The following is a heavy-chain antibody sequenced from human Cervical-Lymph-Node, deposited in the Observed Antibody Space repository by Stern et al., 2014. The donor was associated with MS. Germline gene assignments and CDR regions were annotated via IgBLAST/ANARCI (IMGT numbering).Heavy chain of an antibody. CDR1: GFSLNTRGVG. V-gene: IGHV2-5*02. CDR3: AHLSDFRTGTHSSSY. CDR2: IYWDDDK. D-gene: IGHD3-10*01. Sequence: QVTLRESGPTLVKPTQTLTLTCTFSGFSLNTRGVGVGWIRQPPGKALEWLGLIYWDDDKRYSPSLKSRLTITKDTSKNQVVLTMTNLDPVDTATYYCAHLSDFRTGTHSSSYWGQGTLVTVSS. J-gene: IGHJ4*02.